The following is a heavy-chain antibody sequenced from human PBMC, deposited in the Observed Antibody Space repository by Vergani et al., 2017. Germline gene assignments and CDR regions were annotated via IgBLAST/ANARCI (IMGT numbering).Heavy chain of an antibody. D-gene: IGHD6-25*01. V-gene: IGHV3-30*18. Sequence: QVQLVESGGGVVEPGRSLRLHCAGSGLTFSSYGMHRVRQAPGKGLEWVAVISYDGSNKYYADAVKGRFTISRDNSKNTLYLQMNSLGAEDTAVYYCAKYLVKQRHYYYYGVDVWGQGTTVTVAS. CDR2: ISYDGSNK. J-gene: IGHJ6*02. CDR3: AKYLVKQRHYYYYGVDV. CDR1: GLTFSSYG.